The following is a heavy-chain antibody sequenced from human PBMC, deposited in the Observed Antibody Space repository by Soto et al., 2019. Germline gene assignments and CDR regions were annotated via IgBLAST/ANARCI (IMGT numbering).Heavy chain of an antibody. CDR3: ARQIYDSDTGPNFQYYFDS. V-gene: IGHV5-10-1*01. CDR2: IDPSDSQT. Sequence: GESLKISCKGSGYSFAGYWITWVRQKPEKGLEWMGRIDPSDSQTYYSPSFRGHVTISVTKSITTVFLQWSSLRASDTAMYYCARQIYDSDTGPNFQYYFDSWGQGTTVTVSS. J-gene: IGHJ4*02. D-gene: IGHD3-22*01. CDR1: GYSFAGYW.